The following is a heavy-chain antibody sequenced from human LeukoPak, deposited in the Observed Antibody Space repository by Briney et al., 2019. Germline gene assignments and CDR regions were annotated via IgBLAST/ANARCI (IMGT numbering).Heavy chain of an antibody. V-gene: IGHV3-48*02. D-gene: IGHD2-15*01. J-gene: IGHJ4*02. CDR1: GFTFGRFG. Sequence: PGGSLRLSCAASGFTFGRFGMNWVRQAPGKGLEWISYISSSSSAIYYADSVKGRFTISRDNAKNSLYLQMSSLRDEDTAVYYCAQKGGTDHWGQGTLVTVSS. CDR2: ISSSSSAI. CDR3: AQKGGTDH.